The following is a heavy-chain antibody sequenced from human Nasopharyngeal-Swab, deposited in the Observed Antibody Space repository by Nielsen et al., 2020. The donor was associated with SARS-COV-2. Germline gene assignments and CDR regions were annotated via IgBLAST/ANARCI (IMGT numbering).Heavy chain of an antibody. CDR2: IYPGDSNT. J-gene: IGHJ6*02. D-gene: IGHD1-26*01. V-gene: IGHV5-51*01. CDR3: ARPMRPMGHYYFGMDV. Sequence: GESLKISCTASGYSFTTYWIGWVRQMPGKGLEWMGIIYPGDSNTRYSPSFQGQVTISVDKYSSTAYLQWSSLKASDTAIYYCARPMRPMGHYYFGMDVWGQGTTVTVSS. CDR1: GYSFTTYW.